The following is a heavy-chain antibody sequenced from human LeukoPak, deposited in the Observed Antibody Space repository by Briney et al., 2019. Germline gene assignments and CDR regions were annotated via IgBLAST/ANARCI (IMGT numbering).Heavy chain of an antibody. J-gene: IGHJ6*03. CDR2: IYSGGST. Sequence: GGSLRLSCAASGFTVSSNYMSWVRQAPGKGLEWVSVIYSGGSTYYADSVKGRFTISRDNSKNTLYLQMNSLRAEDTAVYYCARVKGGSHWDTGYFMDVWGKGTTVTVSS. D-gene: IGHD1/OR15-1a*01. CDR1: GFTVSSNY. CDR3: ARVKGGSHWDTGYFMDV. V-gene: IGHV3-53*01.